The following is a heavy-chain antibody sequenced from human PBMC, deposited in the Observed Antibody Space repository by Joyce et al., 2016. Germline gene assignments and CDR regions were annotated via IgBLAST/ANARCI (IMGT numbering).Heavy chain of an antibody. CDR1: GVTFSNYA. CDR3: ARGARAAAGTFDAFDI. J-gene: IGHJ3*02. V-gene: IGHV1-69*01. D-gene: IGHD6-13*01. Sequence: QVQLEQSGAEVKKPGSSVKVSCKASGVTFSNYALGWVRQAPGQGLEWMGGIIHIFGTTNYAQKFQGRVTITADESTSTTYMELSRLRSQDTAVYYCARGARAAAGTFDAFDIWGQGTMVTVS. CDR2: IIHIFGTT.